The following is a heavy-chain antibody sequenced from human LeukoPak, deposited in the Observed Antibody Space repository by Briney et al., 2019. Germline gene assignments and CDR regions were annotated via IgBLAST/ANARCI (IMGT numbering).Heavy chain of an antibody. D-gene: IGHD4-17*01. V-gene: IGHV3-15*01. CDR1: GFTFSNAW. Sequence: PGGSLRLSCAASGFTFSNAWMSWVRQAPGKGLDWVGRIKSKTDGGTPDYAAPVKGRFTISRDDSKNTLYLQMNSLKTEDTAVYYCTTAPYYTTDYGDYYYYYGMDVWGQGTTVTVSS. J-gene: IGHJ6*02. CDR2: IKSKTDGGTP. CDR3: TTAPYYTTDYGDYYYYYGMDV.